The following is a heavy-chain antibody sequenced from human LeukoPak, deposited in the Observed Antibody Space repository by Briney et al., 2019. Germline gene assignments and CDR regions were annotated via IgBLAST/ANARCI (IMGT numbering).Heavy chain of an antibody. D-gene: IGHD3-22*01. V-gene: IGHV3-30*18. Sequence: GGSLRLSCAASGFSFSSYYMSWVRQAPGKGLEWVAVISYDGSNKYYADSVKGRFTISRDNSKNTLFLQLNSLRAEDTAVYYCAKVGSSGYYFDDYWGQGTLVTVSS. CDR1: GFSFSSYY. J-gene: IGHJ4*02. CDR3: AKVGSSGYYFDDY. CDR2: ISYDGSNK.